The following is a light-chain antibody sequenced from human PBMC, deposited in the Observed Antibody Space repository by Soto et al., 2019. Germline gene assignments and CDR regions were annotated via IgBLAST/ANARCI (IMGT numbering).Light chain of an antibody. J-gene: IGLJ2*01. Sequence: QPVLAQPPSASAPPGQRVAIPCSGSSSNIGRNPVHWYQHLPGAAPKLLIYGNDQRPSGVPDRFSGSKSDTSASLAITVLQSEDEADYFCASWDDRLNGQVFGGGTKLTVL. CDR3: ASWDDRLNGQV. CDR2: GND. V-gene: IGLV1-44*01. CDR1: SSNIGRNP.